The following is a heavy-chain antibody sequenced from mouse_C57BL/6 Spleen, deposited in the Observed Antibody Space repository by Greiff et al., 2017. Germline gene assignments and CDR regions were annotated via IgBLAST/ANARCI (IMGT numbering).Heavy chain of an antibody. CDR3: ARDLSLSYYFDY. Sequence: VQLQQSGPELVKPGASVKISCKASGYAFSSSWMNWVKQRPGKGLEWIGRIYPGDGDTNYNGKFKGKATLTADKSSSTAYMQLSSLTSEDSAVYFCARDLSLSYYFDYWGQGTTLTVSS. CDR1: GYAFSSSW. D-gene: IGHD1-1*01. CDR2: IYPGDGDT. V-gene: IGHV1-82*01. J-gene: IGHJ2*01.